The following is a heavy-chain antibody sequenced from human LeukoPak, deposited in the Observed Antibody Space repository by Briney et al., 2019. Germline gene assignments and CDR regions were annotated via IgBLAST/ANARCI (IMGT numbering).Heavy chain of an antibody. Sequence: PGESLKISCKGSGYSFTTYWIGWVRQMPGKGLEWMGIIYPGDSDTRYSPSFQGRVTISADKSISTAYLQWSSLKASDTAMYYCARGGWGSSWSHYFGYWGQGTLVTVSS. CDR3: ARGGWGSSWSHYFGY. CDR2: IYPGDSDT. CDR1: GYSFTTYW. D-gene: IGHD6-13*01. J-gene: IGHJ4*02. V-gene: IGHV5-51*01.